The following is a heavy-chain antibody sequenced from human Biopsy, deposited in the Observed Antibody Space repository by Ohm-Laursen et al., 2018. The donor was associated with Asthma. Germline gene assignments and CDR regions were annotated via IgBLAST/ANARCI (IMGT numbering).Heavy chain of an antibody. V-gene: IGHV3-30*18. Sequence: SLRLSCTASGITFSTYGMHWVRQSPGKGLEWVALISSDGSAKYSPSAVKGPVTVSRDVSKSTLYLRLDDLTSEDTAVYYCAKDKYASSSHLELWGRGTLVTVSS. CDR2: ISSDGSAK. D-gene: IGHD2-2*01. J-gene: IGHJ5*02. CDR3: AKDKYASSSHLEL. CDR1: GITFSTYG.